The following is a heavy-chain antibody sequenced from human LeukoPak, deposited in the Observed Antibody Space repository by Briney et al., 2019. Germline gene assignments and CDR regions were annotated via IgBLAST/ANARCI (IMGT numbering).Heavy chain of an antibody. CDR2: ISSSGSTI. Sequence: GGSLRLSCAASGFTFSSYEMNWVRQAPGKGLEWVSYISSSGSTIHYADSVKGRFTISRDNAKNSLYLQMNSLRAEDTAVYYCARDRGSGGSCLFDYWGQGTLVTVSS. CDR3: ARDRGSGGSCLFDY. J-gene: IGHJ4*02. D-gene: IGHD2-15*01. V-gene: IGHV3-48*03. CDR1: GFTFSSYE.